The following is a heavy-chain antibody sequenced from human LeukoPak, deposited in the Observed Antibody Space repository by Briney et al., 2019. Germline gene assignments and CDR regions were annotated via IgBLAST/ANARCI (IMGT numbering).Heavy chain of an antibody. V-gene: IGHV4-39*07. D-gene: IGHD2-2*01. CDR3: ARDLGYCSSTSCLGEGY. CDR2: IYHSGST. CDR1: GGSISSGSYY. J-gene: IGHJ4*02. Sequence: SETLSLTCTVSGGSISSGSYYWSWIRQPAGKGLEWIGNIYHSGSTYYNPSLKSRVTISVDMSKNQFSLKLSSVTAADTAVYYCARDLGYCSSTSCLGEGYWGQGTLVTVSS.